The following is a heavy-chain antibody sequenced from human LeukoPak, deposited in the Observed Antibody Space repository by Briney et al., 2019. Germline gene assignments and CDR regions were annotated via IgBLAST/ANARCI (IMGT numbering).Heavy chain of an antibody. Sequence: GGSLRLSCEGSAFIFSGHWMNWVRQTPGKGLEWVANIKPDESEKYYVGSVKGRFTISRDNAKNTLYLQMNSLRAEDTAVYYCARGDSSSSFDYWGQGTLVTVSS. CDR2: IKPDESEK. V-gene: IGHV3-7*01. CDR3: ARGDSSSSFDY. J-gene: IGHJ4*02. D-gene: IGHD6-13*01. CDR1: AFIFSGHW.